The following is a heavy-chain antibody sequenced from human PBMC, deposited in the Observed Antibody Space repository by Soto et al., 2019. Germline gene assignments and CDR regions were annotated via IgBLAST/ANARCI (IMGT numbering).Heavy chain of an antibody. J-gene: IGHJ6*02. CDR3: VGSYSNYGGDYYYYGMDV. CDR1: GGTFSSYA. D-gene: IGHD4-4*01. V-gene: IGHV1-69*06. Sequence: GASVKVSCKASGGTFSSYAISWVRQAPGQGLEWMGGIIPIFGTANYAQKFQGRVTITADKSTSTAYMELSSLRSEDTAVYYCVGSYSNYGGDYYYYGMDVWGQGTTVTVSS. CDR2: IIPIFGTA.